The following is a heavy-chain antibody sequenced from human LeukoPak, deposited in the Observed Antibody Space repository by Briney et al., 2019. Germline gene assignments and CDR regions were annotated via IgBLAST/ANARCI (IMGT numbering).Heavy chain of an antibody. CDR1: GYTFTSYY. CDR2: MNPNSGNT. CDR3: ARGDDYFDY. V-gene: IGHV1-8*02. J-gene: IGHJ4*02. Sequence: GASVKVSCKASGYTFTSYYMHWVRQAPGQGLEWMGWMNPNSGNTGYAQKFQGRVTMTRNTSISTAYMELSSLRSEDTAVYYCARGDDYFDYWGQGTLVTASS.